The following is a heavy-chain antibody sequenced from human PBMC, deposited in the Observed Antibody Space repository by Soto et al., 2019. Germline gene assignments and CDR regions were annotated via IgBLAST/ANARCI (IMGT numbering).Heavy chain of an antibody. J-gene: IGHJ6*02. D-gene: IGHD2-15*01. Sequence: EVQLVESGGDLVQPGESLKLSCAASGFTFSSYWMSWVRQAPGKGLEWVANIKQDGSEKYYVDSAKGRFTISRDNAKNSLYLQVSSLGAEDAAVYYCARGCSGASIALYNGMDVWGQGTKVTVSS. CDR3: ARGCSGASIALYNGMDV. CDR2: IKQDGSEK. V-gene: IGHV3-7*01. CDR1: GFTFSSYW.